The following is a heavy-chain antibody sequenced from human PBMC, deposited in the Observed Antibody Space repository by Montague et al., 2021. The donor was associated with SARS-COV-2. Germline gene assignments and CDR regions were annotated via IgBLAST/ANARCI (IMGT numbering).Heavy chain of an antibody. J-gene: IGHJ6*03. D-gene: IGHD3-3*01. CDR1: GGSISSYY. CDR2: IYYSGST. CDR3: ARGIFTIPFIPAHYYMDV. V-gene: IGHV4-59*01. Sequence: SETLSLTCTVSGGSISSYYWSWIRQPPGKGLEWIGYIYYSGSTNYNPSLKCRVTISVDTSKNQFSLKLSSVTAADTAVYYCARGIFTIPFIPAHYYMDVWGKGTTVTVSS.